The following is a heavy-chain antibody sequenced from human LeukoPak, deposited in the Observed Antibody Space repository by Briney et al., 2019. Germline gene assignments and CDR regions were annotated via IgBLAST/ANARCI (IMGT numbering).Heavy chain of an antibody. CDR2: ISAYNGNT. V-gene: IGHV1-18*01. CDR1: GYTFTSYG. D-gene: IGHD2-15*01. Sequence: ASVKVSCKASGYTFTSYGISWVRQAPGQGLEWMGWISAYNGNTNYAQKFQGRVTITADKSTSTAYMELSSLRSEDTAVYYCASSEDIVVVVAATGSAFDIWGQGTMVTVSS. CDR3: ASSEDIVVVVAATGSAFDI. J-gene: IGHJ3*02.